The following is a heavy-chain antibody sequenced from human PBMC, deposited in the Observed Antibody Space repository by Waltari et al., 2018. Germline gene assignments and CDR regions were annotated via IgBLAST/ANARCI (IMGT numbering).Heavy chain of an antibody. J-gene: IGHJ4*02. V-gene: IGHV4-59*01. CDR2: LDYRGST. CDR1: VGSISSTL. CDR3: ARFVRGRYFDY. D-gene: IGHD6-6*01. Sequence: QVQLQESGPGRLKPSETLSLTRTVSVGSISSTLWTWIRPPPGKGLEWIGNLDYRGSTKSNHSLRSRVTISVDTSKTQFSLRLSSVTAADTAVYYCARFVRGRYFDYWGQGSLATVSS.